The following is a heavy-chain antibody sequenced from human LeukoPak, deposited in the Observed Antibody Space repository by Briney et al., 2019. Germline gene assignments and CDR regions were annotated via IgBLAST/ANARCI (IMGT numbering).Heavy chain of an antibody. CDR3: ARHKVRTSITIFGVVIGYYYYYMDV. CDR1: GYTFTSYD. CDR2: MNPNSGNT. D-gene: IGHD3-3*01. Sequence: ASVKVSCKASGYTFTSYDINWVRQATGQGLEWMGWMNPNSGNTGYAQKFQGRVTMTRNTSISTAYMELSSLRSEDTAVYYCARHKVRTSITIFGVVIGYYYYYMDVWGKGTTVTVSS. V-gene: IGHV1-8*01. J-gene: IGHJ6*03.